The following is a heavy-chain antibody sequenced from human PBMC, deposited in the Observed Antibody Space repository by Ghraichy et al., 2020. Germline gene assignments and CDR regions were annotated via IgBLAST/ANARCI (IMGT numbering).Heavy chain of an antibody. CDR1: GGSISSSY. J-gene: IGHJ4*02. CDR3: ARWRGGSYGYSY. V-gene: IGHV4-59*01. CDR2: IYYSGST. D-gene: IGHD5-18*01. Sequence: SETLSLTCTVSGGSISSSYWNWIRQPPGKGLEWIGYIYYSGSTNYNPSLKSRVTISVATSKNPFSLKLSSVTAADTAVYYCARWRGGSYGYSYWGQGTLVTVSS.